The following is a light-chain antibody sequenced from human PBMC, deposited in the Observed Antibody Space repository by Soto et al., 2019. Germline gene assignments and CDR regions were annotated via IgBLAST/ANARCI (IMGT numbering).Light chain of an antibody. J-gene: IGKJ5*01. CDR1: QSVSSNY. CDR3: QQYFTSPIT. CDR2: GAS. Sequence: IVMTQSPATLSLSPWERATLSCRASQSVSSNYLAWYQQKPGQAPRLLISGASNRASGIPARFSAWGSGTDFTLTISRVDPADFAFYYCQQYFTSPITFGQGTRLEIK. V-gene: IGKV3-20*01.